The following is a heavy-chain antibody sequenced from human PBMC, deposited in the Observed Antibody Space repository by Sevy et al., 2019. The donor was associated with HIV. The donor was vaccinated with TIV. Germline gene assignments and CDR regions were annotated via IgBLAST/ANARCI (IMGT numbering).Heavy chain of an antibody. J-gene: IGHJ4*02. CDR1: GFTFDDYA. Sequence: GGSLRLSCAVSGFTFDDYALHWVRQAPGKGLEWVSGISWNSGRIGYADSVKGRFTISRDNAKNSLYLQMNSLGIEDTAFYYCVKDSYYDSSGYFDYWGQGTLVTVSS. D-gene: IGHD3-22*01. CDR2: ISWNSGRI. V-gene: IGHV3-9*01. CDR3: VKDSYYDSSGYFDY.